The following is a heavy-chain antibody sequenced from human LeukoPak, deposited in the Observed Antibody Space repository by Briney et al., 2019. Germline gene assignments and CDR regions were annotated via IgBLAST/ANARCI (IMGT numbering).Heavy chain of an antibody. V-gene: IGHV1-2*06. J-gene: IGHJ4*02. CDR3: ARGDYDTSGYKFDY. CDR1: GYTFTGYY. CDR2: IIPNSGGT. D-gene: IGHD3-22*01. Sequence: GESLKVSCKASGYTFTGYYMHWLRQAPGQGLEWMGRIIPNSGGTNSGQKVQGRLTMTRDTSISTAYMELSRISSDDTAVYYCARGDYDTSGYKFDYWGQGTLVTVSS.